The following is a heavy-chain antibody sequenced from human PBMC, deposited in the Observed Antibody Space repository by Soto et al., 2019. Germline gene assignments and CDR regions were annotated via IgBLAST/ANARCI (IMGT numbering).Heavy chain of an antibody. CDR2: INHSGKT. CDR3: ARQDNRDYSSSYAFDI. Sequence: QLQLHQWGAGLLKPSETMSLTCDVYGGSFNDYYWTWIRQPPGKGLEWIGEINHSGKTNYNPSLKSRVTISVDTPKNRFFLKLNSVTAADTAVYFCARQDNRDYSSSYAFDIWGLGTLVTVSS. D-gene: IGHD3-22*01. J-gene: IGHJ3*02. V-gene: IGHV4-34*01. CDR1: GGSFNDYY.